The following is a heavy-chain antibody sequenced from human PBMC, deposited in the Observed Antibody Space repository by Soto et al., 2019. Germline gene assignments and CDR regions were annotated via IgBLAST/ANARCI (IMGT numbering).Heavy chain of an antibody. V-gene: IGHV4-59*01. CDR1: GGSINSYY. Sequence: QVQLQESGPGLVKPSETLSLTCTVSGGSINSYYWSWIRQPPGKGLEWIGYIYYSGSTNYNPSLKSRATISVDTSKNQFTLKLSSVTAADTAVYYCARVPWPWLGGYAFAIWGQGTMVTVSS. CDR3: ARVPWPWLGGYAFAI. CDR2: IYYSGST. J-gene: IGHJ3*02. D-gene: IGHD6-19*01.